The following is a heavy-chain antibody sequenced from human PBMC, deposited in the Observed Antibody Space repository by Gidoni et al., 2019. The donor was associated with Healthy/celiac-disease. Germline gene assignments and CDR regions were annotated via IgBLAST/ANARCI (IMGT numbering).Heavy chain of an antibody. D-gene: IGHD5-18*01. V-gene: IGHV3-33*01. Sequence: QVQLVESGGGVVQPGRSLRLSCAASGFTFSSYGMHWVRQAPGKGLEWVAVIWYDGSNKYYADSVKGRFTISRDNSKNTLYLQMNSLRAEDTAVYYCARGDSVDTAMGDYWGQGTLVTVSS. CDR2: IWYDGSNK. CDR1: GFTFSSYG. CDR3: ARGDSVDTAMGDY. J-gene: IGHJ4*02.